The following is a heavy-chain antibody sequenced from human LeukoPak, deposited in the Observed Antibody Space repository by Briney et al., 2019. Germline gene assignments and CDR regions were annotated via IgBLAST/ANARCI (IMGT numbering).Heavy chain of an antibody. CDR3: AKLGLERRRAEETIDY. V-gene: IGHV3-30*02. CDR1: GFTFSSYG. J-gene: IGHJ4*02. Sequence: GGSLRLSCAASGFTFSSYGMHWVRQAPGKGLEWVAFIRYDGSNKYYADSVKGRFTISRDNSKNTLYLQMNSLRAEDTAVYYCAKLGLERRRAEETIDYWGQGTLVTVSS. CDR2: IRYDGSNK. D-gene: IGHD1-1*01.